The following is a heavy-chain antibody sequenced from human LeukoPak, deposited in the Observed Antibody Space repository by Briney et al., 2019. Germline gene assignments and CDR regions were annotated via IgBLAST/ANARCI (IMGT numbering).Heavy chain of an antibody. J-gene: IGHJ4*02. Sequence: EASVKVSCKASGYTFTAYYMHWVRQAPGQGLEWMGWINPNSGGTNYAQKFQGGVTMTRDTSIGTAYMELSRLRSDDTAVYYCARDVGRLVIVGATGHFDYWGQGTLVTVSS. V-gene: IGHV1-2*02. D-gene: IGHD1-26*01. CDR3: ARDVGRLVIVGATGHFDY. CDR2: INPNSGGT. CDR1: GYTFTAYY.